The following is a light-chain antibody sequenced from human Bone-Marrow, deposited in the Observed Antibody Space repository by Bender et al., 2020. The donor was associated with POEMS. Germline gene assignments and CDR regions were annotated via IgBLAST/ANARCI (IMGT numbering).Light chain of an antibody. V-gene: IGLV2-14*03. CDR2: AVS. Sequence: QSALTQPRSVSGSPGQSVTISCTGTSSDVGGYHFVSWYQQHPGKAPKLLIFAVSSRPSGISSRFSGSKSGNTASLTISGLQAEDEADYYCQSYDNSLGGWVFGGGTKLTVL. J-gene: IGLJ3*02. CDR3: QSYDNSLGGWV. CDR1: SSDVGGYHF.